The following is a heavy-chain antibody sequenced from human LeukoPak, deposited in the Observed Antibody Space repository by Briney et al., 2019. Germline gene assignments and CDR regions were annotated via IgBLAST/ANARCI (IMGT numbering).Heavy chain of an antibody. CDR3: ARRRPLVVPAAIRGPFDP. CDR2: IYYSGST. D-gene: IGHD2-2*02. V-gene: IGHV4-39*07. J-gene: IGHJ5*02. Sequence: SETLSLTCSVSGSSISSTSYYWGWIRQPPGKGLEWIGSIYYSGSTYYNPSLKSRVTISVDTSKNQFSLKLSSVTAADTAVYYCARRRPLVVPAAIRGPFDPWGQGTLVTVSS. CDR1: GSSISSTSYY.